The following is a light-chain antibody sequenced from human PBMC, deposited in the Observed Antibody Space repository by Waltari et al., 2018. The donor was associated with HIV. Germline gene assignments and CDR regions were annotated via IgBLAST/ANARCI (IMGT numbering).Light chain of an antibody. CDR3: AAWDDSLNAWV. CDR1: SSNIGSNT. J-gene: IGLJ3*02. V-gene: IGLV1-44*01. CDR2: SNN. Sequence: QSVLTQPPSASGTPGQRVTISCSGSSSNIGSNTVNWYQHLPGTAPKLLIYSNNQRPAGVPDRFSGSKSGTSASLAISGLQSEDEADYYCAAWDDSLNAWVFGGGTKLTVL.